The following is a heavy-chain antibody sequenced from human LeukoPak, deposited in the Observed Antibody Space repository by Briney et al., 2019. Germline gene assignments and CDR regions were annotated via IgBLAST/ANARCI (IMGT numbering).Heavy chain of an antibody. V-gene: IGHV4-4*07. CDR3: ARTPRILNAFDI. J-gene: IGHJ3*02. CDR2: IYTSGST. Sequence: RASETLSLTCTVSGGSISSYYWSWIRQPAGKGLEWIGRIYTSGSTNYNPSLKSRVTMSVDTSKNQFSLKLSSVTAADTAVYYCARTPRILNAFDIWGQGTMVTVSS. D-gene: IGHD2-15*01. CDR1: GGSISSYY.